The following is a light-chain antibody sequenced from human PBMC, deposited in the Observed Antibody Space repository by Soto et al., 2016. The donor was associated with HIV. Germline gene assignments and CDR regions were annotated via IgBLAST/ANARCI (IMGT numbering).Light chain of an antibody. CDR2: QTS. CDR3: QQYADYSRA. J-gene: IGKJ1*01. V-gene: IGKV1-5*03. Sequence: QVTQSPSTLSASVGDTVTVTCRATQTISPWLAWYQQKPGKAPKLLIYQTSSLESGVPSRFSGTGSATEFTLTISSLQPDDFAVYYCQQYADYSRAFGQGPGWKSN. CDR1: QTISPW.